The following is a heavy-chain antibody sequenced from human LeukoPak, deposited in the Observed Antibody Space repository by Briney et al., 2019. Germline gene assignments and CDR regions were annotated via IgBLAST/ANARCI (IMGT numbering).Heavy chain of an antibody. CDR1: GGSFSGYY. J-gene: IGHJ4*02. Sequence: SETLSLTCAVYGGSFSGYYWSWIRQPPGKGLEWIGEINHSGSTNYNPSLKSRVTISVDTSKNQFSLKLSSVTAADTAVYYCARGSRYSSGKRKYYFDYWGQGTLVTVSS. V-gene: IGHV4-34*01. D-gene: IGHD6-25*01. CDR3: ARGSRYSSGKRKYYFDY. CDR2: INHSGST.